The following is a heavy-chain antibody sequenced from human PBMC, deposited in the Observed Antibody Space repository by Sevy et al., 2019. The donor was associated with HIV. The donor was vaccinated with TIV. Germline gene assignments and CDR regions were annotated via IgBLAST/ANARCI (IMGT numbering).Heavy chain of an antibody. J-gene: IGHJ2*01. CDR1: GGTFSSYA. D-gene: IGHD2-15*01. CDR2: IIPILGIA. CDR3: ARDLYSHYRFDL. Sequence: ASVKVSCKASGGTFSSYAISWVRQAPGQGLEWMGRIIPILGIANYAQKFQGRVTITADKSTSTAYMELSSLRSEDTAVYYCARDLYSHYRFDLWGRGTLVTVSS. V-gene: IGHV1-69*04.